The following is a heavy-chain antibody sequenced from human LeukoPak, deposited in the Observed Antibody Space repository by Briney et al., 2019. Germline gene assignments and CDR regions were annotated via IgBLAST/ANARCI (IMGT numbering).Heavy chain of an antibody. V-gene: IGHV1-2*02. J-gene: IGHJ4*02. CDR3: ARVPYYDLYYFDY. CDR2: INPNSGGT. D-gene: IGHD3-22*01. CDR1: GYTFTGYY. Sequence: ASVKVSCKASGYTFTGYYMHWVRQAPGQGLEWMGWINPNSGGTNYAQKFQGRVTMTRDTSISTAYMELSRLRSDDTALYYCARVPYYDLYYFDYWGQGTLVTVSS.